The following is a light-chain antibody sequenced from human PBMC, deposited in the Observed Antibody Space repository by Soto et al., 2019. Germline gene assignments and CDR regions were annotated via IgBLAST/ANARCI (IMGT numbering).Light chain of an antibody. V-gene: IGKV1-8*01. CDR3: QQYYSYPQT. CDR1: QGISSY. J-gene: IGKJ1*01. CDR2: AAS. Sequence: AIRMTQSPSSFSASTGDRVTITCRASQGISSYLAWYQQKPGKAPKLLIYAASTLQSGVPSRFSGSGSGTDFTLTISRLQSEDFATYYDQQYYSYPQTFGQGTKVEIK.